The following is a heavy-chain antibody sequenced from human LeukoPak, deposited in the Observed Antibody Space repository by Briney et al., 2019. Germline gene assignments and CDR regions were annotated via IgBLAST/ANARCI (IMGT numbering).Heavy chain of an antibody. Sequence: GRSLRLACAASGFTFSSDAMSWVRQAPGKGLEWVSAISGSGGSTYYADSVKGRFTISRDNSKNTLYLQMNSLRAEDTAVYYCAKDLGIAAAGTQGTPFDYWGQGTLVTVSS. D-gene: IGHD6-13*01. CDR1: GFTFSSDA. V-gene: IGHV3-23*01. CDR3: AKDLGIAAAGTQGTPFDY. CDR2: ISGSGGST. J-gene: IGHJ4*02.